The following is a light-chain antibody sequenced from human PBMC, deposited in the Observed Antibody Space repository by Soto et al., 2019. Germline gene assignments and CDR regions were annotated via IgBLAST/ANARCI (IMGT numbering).Light chain of an antibody. V-gene: IGKV4-1*01. Sequence: DIVMTQSPDSLAVSLGERATINCKSSQSVLYSSNNKNSFAWYQQKPGQPPKLLIYWASTRESGVPDRFSGSGSGTDFTLTISSQQAEDVAVYYCQQYYTIPYTFGQGTKLEIK. CDR1: QSVLYSSNNKNS. J-gene: IGKJ2*01. CDR2: WAS. CDR3: QQYYTIPYT.